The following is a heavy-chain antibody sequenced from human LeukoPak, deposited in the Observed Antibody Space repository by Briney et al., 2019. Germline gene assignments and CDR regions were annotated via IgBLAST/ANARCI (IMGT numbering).Heavy chain of an antibody. V-gene: IGHV3-7*01. CDR2: IKEDGSEK. CDR3: ARDLRWLQLGALFDY. J-gene: IGHJ4*02. CDR1: GFSFSTNW. D-gene: IGHD5-24*01. Sequence: PGGSLRLSCAASGFSFSTNWMTWVRQPPGKGLEWVANIKEDGSEKFYVDSVKGRFTISRDNADSSVYLQMNALRAEDTAVYYCARDLRWLQLGALFDYWGQGTLVTVSS.